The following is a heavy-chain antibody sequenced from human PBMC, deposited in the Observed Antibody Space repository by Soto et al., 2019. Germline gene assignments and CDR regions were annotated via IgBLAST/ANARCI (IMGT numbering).Heavy chain of an antibody. J-gene: IGHJ6*02. V-gene: IGHV1-69*13. CDR3: ARRSYSSSWAHYYYYGTDV. D-gene: IGHD6-13*01. CDR2: IIPIFGTA. Sequence: SVKVSCKASGGTFSSYAISWVRQAPGQGLEWMGGIIPIFGTANYAQKFQGRVTITADESTSTAYMELSSLRSEDTAVYYCARRSYSSSWAHYYYYGTDVWGQGTTVTVSS. CDR1: GGTFSSYA.